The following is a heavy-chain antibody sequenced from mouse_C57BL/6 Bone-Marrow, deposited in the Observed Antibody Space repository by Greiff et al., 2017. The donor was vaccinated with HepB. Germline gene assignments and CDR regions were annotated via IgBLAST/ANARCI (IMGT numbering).Heavy chain of an antibody. D-gene: IGHD4-1*01. CDR2: ISDGGSYT. CDR1: GFTFSSYA. J-gene: IGHJ3*01. Sequence: DVQLVESGGGLVKPGGSLKLSCAASGFTFSSYAMSWVRQTPEKRLEWVATISDGGSYTYYPDNVKGRFTISRDKAKNNLYLQMSHLKSEDTAMYYCAMTGGFAYWGQGTLVTVSA. CDR3: AMTGGFAY. V-gene: IGHV5-4*01.